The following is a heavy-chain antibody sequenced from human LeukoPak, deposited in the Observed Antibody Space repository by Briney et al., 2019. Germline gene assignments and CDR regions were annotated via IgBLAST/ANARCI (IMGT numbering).Heavy chain of an antibody. V-gene: IGHV1-3*01. CDR2: INAGNGNT. CDR1: GYTFTSYA. Sequence: ASVEVSCKASGYTFTSYAMHWVRQAPGQRLEWMGWINAGNGNTKSSQRFQGRVTITRDTSASTAYMELSSLRSEDTAVYYCARVVRGYSYGTFDYWGQGTLATVSS. J-gene: IGHJ4*02. D-gene: IGHD5-18*01. CDR3: ARVVRGYSYGTFDY.